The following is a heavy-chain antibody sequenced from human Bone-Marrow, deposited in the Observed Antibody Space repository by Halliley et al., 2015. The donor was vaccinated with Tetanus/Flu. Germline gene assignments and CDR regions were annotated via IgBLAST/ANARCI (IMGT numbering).Heavy chain of an antibody. V-gene: IGHV4-4*02. Sequence: LVKPSETLSLTCAVSGGSITTSNWWSWVRQPPGKGLEWIGEIYHGGATNYDPALESRVTISVDKSNNQFSLRLTSLTAADTAVYFCAGHLATRGTRGFDSWGQGALVTVSS. CDR2: IYHGGAT. CDR1: GGSITTSNW. CDR3: AGHLATRGTRGFDS. D-gene: IGHD3-10*01. J-gene: IGHJ4*02.